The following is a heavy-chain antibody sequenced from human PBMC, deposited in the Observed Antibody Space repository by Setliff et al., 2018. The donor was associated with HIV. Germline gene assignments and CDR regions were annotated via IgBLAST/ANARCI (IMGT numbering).Heavy chain of an antibody. CDR1: GGSISSDY. CDR3: APYNTRSGYCSTGWFDP. CDR2: VYHSGST. Sequence: SETLSLTCTVSGGSISSDYWSWIRQPPGKGLEWIGYVYHSGSTNYNPSLKSRVTISVDTSKYQFSLKLSSVTAADTAVYYCAPYNTRSGYCSTGWFDPWGQGTLVTVSS. V-gene: IGHV4-59*12. D-gene: IGHD3-3*01. J-gene: IGHJ5*02.